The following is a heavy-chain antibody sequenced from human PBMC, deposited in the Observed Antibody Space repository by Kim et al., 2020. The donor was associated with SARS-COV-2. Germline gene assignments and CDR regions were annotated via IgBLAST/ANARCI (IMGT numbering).Heavy chain of an antibody. Sequence: SQTLSLTCAISGDSVSSNSAAWNWIRQSPSRGLEWLGRTYYRSKWYNDYAVSVKSRITINPDTSKNQFSLQLNSVTPEDTAVYYCARDHLRPQYRLGRFGWFDPWGQGTLVTVSS. CDR2: TYYRSKWYN. CDR3: ARDHLRPQYRLGRFGWFDP. J-gene: IGHJ5*02. CDR1: GDSVSSNSAA. D-gene: IGHD3-16*01. V-gene: IGHV6-1*01.